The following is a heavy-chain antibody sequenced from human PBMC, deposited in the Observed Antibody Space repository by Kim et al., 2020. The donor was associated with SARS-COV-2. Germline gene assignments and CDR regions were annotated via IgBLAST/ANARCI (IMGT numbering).Heavy chain of an antibody. Sequence: SETLSRTCTVSGGSISSSSYYWGWIRQPPGKGLEWIGSIYYSGSTYYNPSLKSRVTISVDTSKNQFSLKLSSVTAADTAVYYCASLVGNIRSYGFYGMDVWGQGTTVTVSS. CDR3: ASLVGNIRSYGFYGMDV. CDR1: GGSISSSSYY. CDR2: IYYSGST. D-gene: IGHD5-18*01. J-gene: IGHJ6*02. V-gene: IGHV4-39*01.